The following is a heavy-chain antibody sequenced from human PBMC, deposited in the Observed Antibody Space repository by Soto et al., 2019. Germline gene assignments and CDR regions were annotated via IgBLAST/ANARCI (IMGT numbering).Heavy chain of an antibody. Sequence: GSLRLSCAASGFTFGDYWMHWVRQPPGKGPEWVSRMTGDGRTTQYADSVKGRFTASRDNAKSTLYLQMNSLRAEDTAVYYCATAEVDYWGPGTLVTVSS. CDR1: GFTFGDYW. V-gene: IGHV3-74*03. CDR3: ATAEVDY. CDR2: MTGDGRTT. J-gene: IGHJ4*02.